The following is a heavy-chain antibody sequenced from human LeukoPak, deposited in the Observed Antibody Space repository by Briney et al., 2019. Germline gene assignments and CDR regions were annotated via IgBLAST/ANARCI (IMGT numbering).Heavy chain of an antibody. V-gene: IGHV3-7*01. CDR2: IKQDGSEQ. CDR1: GFTFSSYW. J-gene: IGHJ4*02. D-gene: IGHD6-6*01. CDR3: GRAHRSSGFGVDY. Sequence: GGSLRLSCAASGFTFSSYWMSWVRQAPGKGLEWVGNIKQDGSEQQYVDSVKGRSTISRDNAKNSLYLQMNSLRAEDTAVYYCGRAHRSSGFGVDYWGQGTLVTVSS.